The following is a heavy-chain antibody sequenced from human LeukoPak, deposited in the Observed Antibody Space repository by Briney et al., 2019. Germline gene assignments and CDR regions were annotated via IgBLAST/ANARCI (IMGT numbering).Heavy chain of an antibody. CDR1: GFTFSSYW. D-gene: IGHD6-13*01. Sequence: GGSLRLSCAASGFTFSSYWMHWVRQAPGKGLVWVSRINTDGSSTSYADSVKGRFTISRDNAKNTLYLQMNSLRAEDTAVYYCARDSRTYSSSWYGFIDYWGQGTLVTVSS. CDR2: INTDGSST. J-gene: IGHJ4*02. V-gene: IGHV3-74*01. CDR3: ARDSRTYSSSWYGFIDY.